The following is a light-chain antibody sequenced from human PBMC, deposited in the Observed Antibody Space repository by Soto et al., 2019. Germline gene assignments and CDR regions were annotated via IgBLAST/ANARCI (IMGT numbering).Light chain of an antibody. V-gene: IGKV3-20*01. Sequence: EIVLTQSPGTLSLSPGGGATLSCRASQSVNSKYLAWYQHKPGQAPRPLIYGASTRATGIPDRFSGSGSGTDFTLTISRLEPEDFAVYYCQQFGSSPAEYTFGQGTKLEIK. J-gene: IGKJ2*01. CDR1: QSVNSKY. CDR2: GAS. CDR3: QQFGSSPAEYT.